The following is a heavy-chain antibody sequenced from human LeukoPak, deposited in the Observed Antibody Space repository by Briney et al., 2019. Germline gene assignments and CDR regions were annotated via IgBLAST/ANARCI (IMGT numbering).Heavy chain of an antibody. CDR1: GYTFTSYG. J-gene: IGHJ4*02. Sequence: ASVKVSCKASGYTFTSYGISWVRQAPGQGLEWMGWISAYNGNTNYAQKLQGRVTMTTDTSTTTAYMELRSLRSDDTAVYYCARDDNHLTSSGYYETMDYWGQGNLVSVSS. D-gene: IGHD3-22*01. CDR3: ARDDNHLTSSGYYETMDY. CDR2: ISAYNGNT. V-gene: IGHV1-18*01.